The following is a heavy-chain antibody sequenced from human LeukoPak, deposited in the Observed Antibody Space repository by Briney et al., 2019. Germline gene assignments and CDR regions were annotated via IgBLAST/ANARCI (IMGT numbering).Heavy chain of an antibody. CDR1: GGSNSSYY. CDR3: ARAGIVEPFDY. CDR2: IYYSGST. J-gene: IGHJ4*02. D-gene: IGHD2-21*01. V-gene: IGHV4-59*01. Sequence: SETLSLTCTVSGGSNSSYYWSWIRQPPGKGLEWIGYIYYSGSTNYNPSLKSRVTISVDTSKNQFSLKLSSVTAADTAVYYCARAGIVEPFDYWGQGTLVTVSS.